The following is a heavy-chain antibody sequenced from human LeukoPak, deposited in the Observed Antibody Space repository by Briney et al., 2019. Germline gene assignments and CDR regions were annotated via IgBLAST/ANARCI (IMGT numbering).Heavy chain of an antibody. CDR3: ARDKNAYYYDETGAFDI. V-gene: IGHV1-69*05. CDR1: GGTFSSYA. D-gene: IGHD3-22*01. Sequence: ASVKVSCKASGGTFSSYAISWVRQAPGRELEWMGRIIPIFGTANYAQKFQGRVTITTDESTSTAYMELSSLRSEDTAVYYCARDKNAYYYDETGAFDIWGQGTMVTVSS. J-gene: IGHJ3*02. CDR2: IIPIFGTA.